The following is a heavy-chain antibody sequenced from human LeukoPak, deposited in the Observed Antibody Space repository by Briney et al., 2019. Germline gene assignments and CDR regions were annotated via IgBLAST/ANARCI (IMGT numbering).Heavy chain of an antibody. D-gene: IGHD3-10*01. Sequence: SGGSLRLSCAASGFTFSGHSMNWVRQAPGKGLEWVSTITSRSGYIYYADSVKGRFTISRDNAKNSLYLQMNNLRAEDTAVYYCANHASGSYYNSDYWGQGTLVTVSS. CDR2: ITSRSGYI. J-gene: IGHJ4*02. V-gene: IGHV3-21*04. CDR1: GFTFSGHS. CDR3: ANHASGSYYNSDY.